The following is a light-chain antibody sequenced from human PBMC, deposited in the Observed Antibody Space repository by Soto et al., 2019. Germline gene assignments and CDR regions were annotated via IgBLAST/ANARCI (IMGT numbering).Light chain of an antibody. V-gene: IGKV1-5*03. Sequence: DIQMTQSPSTLSASVGDRVIITCRASASIRSGLAWYQQKPGNAPELLISNASSLESGVPSRFSGSGSGTEFTLTISGLQPDDVATYYCQHYNSYQIFTGGPGTKVDIK. CDR2: NAS. CDR1: ASIRSG. J-gene: IGKJ3*01. CDR3: QHYNSYQIFT.